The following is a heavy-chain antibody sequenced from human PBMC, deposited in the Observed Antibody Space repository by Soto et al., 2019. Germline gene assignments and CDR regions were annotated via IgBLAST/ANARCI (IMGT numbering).Heavy chain of an antibody. CDR3: AREVNSSPARGPNWFDP. Sequence: QVQLQESGPGLVQPSGTLSLTCAVSGDSINNSHWWSWVRQTPGKGLEWIGETYHSGTTNYNPSLQTRVTIAIDKSKNQFSLKMISVTAADTAVYYCAREVNSSPARGPNWFDPWGQGTLVTVSS. D-gene: IGHD6-13*01. J-gene: IGHJ5*02. V-gene: IGHV4-4*02. CDR2: TYHSGTT. CDR1: GDSINNSHW.